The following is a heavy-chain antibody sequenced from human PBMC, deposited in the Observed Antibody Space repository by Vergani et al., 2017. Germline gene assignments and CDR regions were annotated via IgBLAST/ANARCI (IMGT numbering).Heavy chain of an antibody. V-gene: IGHV1-69*11. J-gene: IGHJ6*03. D-gene: IGHD1-1*01. Sequence: QVQLVQSGAEVKKPGSSVKVSCKASGGTFSSYAISWVRQAPGQGLEWMGRIIPILGTANYAQKFQGRVTITADESTSTAYMELRSLRSEDTAVYYCARGTVDNWGYYYYYYMDVWGKGTTVTVSS. CDR2: IIPILGTA. CDR1: GGTFSSYA. CDR3: ARGTVDNWGYYYYYYMDV.